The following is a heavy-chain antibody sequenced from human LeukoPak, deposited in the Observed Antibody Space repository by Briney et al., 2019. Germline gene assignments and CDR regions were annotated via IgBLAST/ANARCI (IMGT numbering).Heavy chain of an antibody. CDR3: ARSSPIMITFGGVIVGGMDV. Sequence: PSETLSLTCTVSGGSISNYYWNWIRQPPGKGLEWIGYIYYSGTTNYNPSLKSRVTISVDTSKNQFSLKLSSVTAADTAVYYCARSSPIMITFGGVIVGGMDVWGKGTTVTISS. V-gene: IGHV4-59*01. CDR1: GGSISNYY. CDR2: IYYSGTT. D-gene: IGHD3-16*02. J-gene: IGHJ6*03.